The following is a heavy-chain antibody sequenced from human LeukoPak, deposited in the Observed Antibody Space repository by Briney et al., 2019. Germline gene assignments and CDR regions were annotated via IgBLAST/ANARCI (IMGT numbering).Heavy chain of an antibody. V-gene: IGHV3-7*01. J-gene: IGHJ4*02. CDR2: INQAGSVQ. CDR3: ARVGYSGWNLEY. CDR1: GFTVRSYW. Sequence: GGSLRLSCAASGFTVRSYWMSWVRQAPGKGLEWVANINQAGSVQYYVDSVKGRFTISRDDAKNSLYVQMNSLRDEDTAVYYCARVGYSGWNLEYWGQGTLVTVSS. D-gene: IGHD5-12*01.